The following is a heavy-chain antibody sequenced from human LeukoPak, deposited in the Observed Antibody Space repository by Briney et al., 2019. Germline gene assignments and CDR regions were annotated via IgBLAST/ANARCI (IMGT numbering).Heavy chain of an antibody. CDR3: AKDQWLEEWLYFDY. CDR2: IRADAVTT. CDR1: GFIFSHHG. J-gene: IGHJ4*02. D-gene: IGHD6-19*01. Sequence: GGTLRLSCATSGFIFSHHGMNWVRQAPGKGLEWVSGIRADAVTTYYADSVKGRFTISRDNSKNTLYLQMNSLRAEDTAVYYCAKDQWLEEWLYFDYWGQGTLVTVSS. V-gene: IGHV3-23*01.